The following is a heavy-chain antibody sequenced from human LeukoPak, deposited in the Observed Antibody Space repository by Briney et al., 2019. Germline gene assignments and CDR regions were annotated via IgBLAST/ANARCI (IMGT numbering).Heavy chain of an antibody. CDR1: GGSIMSYC. Sequence: SETLSLTCTVSGGSIMSYCWSWIRRPPGKGLEWLGYMCYSGSTNYNPSLKSRVTMSVDYNPSLKSRVTMSGDTSKNQFSLSLSSVTAAYTAVYYCARRRDSFDYWGQGTLDTVSS. CDR3: ARRRDSFDY. CDR2: MCYSGST. J-gene: IGHJ4*02. V-gene: IGHV4-59*08. D-gene: IGHD3-10*01.